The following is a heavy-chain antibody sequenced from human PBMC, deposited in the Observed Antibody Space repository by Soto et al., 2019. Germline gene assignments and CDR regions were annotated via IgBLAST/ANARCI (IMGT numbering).Heavy chain of an antibody. V-gene: IGHV4-39*01. CDR1: GGSISSTSYH. D-gene: IGHD3-22*01. J-gene: IGHJ4*02. CDR2: LDCHGGT. Sequence: PSETLSLTCTVSGGSISSTSYHWVWIRQPPGKGLEWIGSLDCHGGTFHNPSLKSRVTVSADTSKNQFSLKVNSVTAADTAVYYCARNYYDGSGLYYWGQGTLVTVSS. CDR3: ARNYYDGSGLYY.